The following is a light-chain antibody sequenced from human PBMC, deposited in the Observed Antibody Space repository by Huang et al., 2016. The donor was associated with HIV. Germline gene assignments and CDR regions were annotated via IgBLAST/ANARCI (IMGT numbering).Light chain of an antibody. V-gene: IGKV1-5*03. CDR3: QQYNTYST. CDR1: QSISTW. Sequence: DIQMTQSPSTLSASVGDRVTITCRASQSISTWLAWYQQKPGKAPKLLIYQASSVESGVPSRFSCSGSGTEFTLTISSLQPDDFATYYCQQYNTYSTFGHGTKVEIK. CDR2: QAS. J-gene: IGKJ1*01.